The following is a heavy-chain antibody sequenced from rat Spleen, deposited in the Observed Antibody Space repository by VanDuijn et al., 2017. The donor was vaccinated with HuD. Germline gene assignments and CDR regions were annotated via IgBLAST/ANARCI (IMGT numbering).Heavy chain of an antibody. J-gene: IGHJ2*01. D-gene: IGHD1-11*01. CDR2: ISTGGTNT. Sequence: EVKLVESGGALVQPGRPLKISCADSELNFSDYDMAWVRQTPAKGLEWIASISTGGTNTYYRDSVKGRFTISRDDAKNTQYLQMDSLRSEDTATYYCARHGGLRNWFAYWGQGVMVTVSS. CDR1: ELNFSDYD. CDR3: ARHGGLRNWFAY. V-gene: IGHV5S13*01.